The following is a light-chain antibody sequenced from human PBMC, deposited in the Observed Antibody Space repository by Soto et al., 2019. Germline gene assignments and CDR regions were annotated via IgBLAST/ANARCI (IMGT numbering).Light chain of an antibody. CDR3: SSYTSSSTHVV. Sequence: QLVLTQPASVSGSPGQSITISCTGTSSDIGNYNYVSWYQQHPGKAPKLMIFEVSNRPSGVSNRFSGSKSGNTASLTISGLQAEDEADYYCSSYTSSSTHVVFGGGTKLTVL. CDR1: SSDIGNYNY. CDR2: EVS. V-gene: IGLV2-14*01. J-gene: IGLJ2*01.